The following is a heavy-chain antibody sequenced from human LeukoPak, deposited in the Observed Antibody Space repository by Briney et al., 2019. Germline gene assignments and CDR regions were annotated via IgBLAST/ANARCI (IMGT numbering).Heavy chain of an antibody. CDR1: GFTFSSYW. V-gene: IGHV3-7*01. CDR3: ARDWLGYYYDSSGSQRADAFDI. CDR2: IKQDGSEK. Sequence: GGSLRLSCAASGFTFSSYWMSWVRQAPGKGLEWVANIKQDGSEKYYVDSVKGRFTISRDNAKNSLYLQMNSLRAEDTAVYYCARDWLGYYYDSSGSQRADAFDIWAKGQWSPSLQ. D-gene: IGHD3-22*01. J-gene: IGHJ3*02.